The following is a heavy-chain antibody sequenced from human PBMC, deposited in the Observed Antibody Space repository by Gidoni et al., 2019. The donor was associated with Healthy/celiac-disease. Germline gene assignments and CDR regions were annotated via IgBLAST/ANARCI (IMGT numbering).Heavy chain of an antibody. D-gene: IGHD3-10*01. V-gene: IGHV4-34*01. J-gene: IGHJ6*03. CDR1: GGSFSGYY. CDR3: ARGRGTMVRGVIIGYYYYMDV. Sequence: QVQLQQWGAGLLKPSETLSLTCAVYGGSFSGYYWSWISQPPGKGLEWIGEINHSGSTNYNPSLKSRVTISVDTSKNQFSLKLSSVTAADTAVYYCARGRGTMVRGVIIGYYYYMDVWGKGTTVTVSS. CDR2: INHSGST.